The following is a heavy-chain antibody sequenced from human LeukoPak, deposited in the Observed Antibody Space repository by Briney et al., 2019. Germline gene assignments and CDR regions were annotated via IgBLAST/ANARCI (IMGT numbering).Heavy chain of an antibody. CDR2: IYYSGST. Sequence: SETLSLTCTVPGGSISNYFWSWIRQPPGKGLECIGYIYYSGSTNYNPSLKSRVTISVDTSKNQFSLKLSSVTAADTAVYYCARHVSAYSSGLPYYMDVWGKGTTVTVSS. V-gene: IGHV4-59*08. CDR3: ARHVSAYSSGLPYYMDV. D-gene: IGHD6-19*01. CDR1: GGSISNYF. J-gene: IGHJ6*03.